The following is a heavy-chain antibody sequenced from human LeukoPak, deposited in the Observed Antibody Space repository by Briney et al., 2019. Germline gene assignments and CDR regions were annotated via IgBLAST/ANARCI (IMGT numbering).Heavy chain of an antibody. Sequence: GGSLRLSCAASGFTFSNVWMMWVRQAPGKGLEWVGRIKSKTDDGTTDYAAPVKRRFTISRDDSKNTLYLQMNSLKTEDTAVYYCTTLSGYDYYVSYYYYYMDVWGKGTTVTVSS. V-gene: IGHV3-15*01. CDR1: GFTFSNVW. J-gene: IGHJ6*03. CDR2: IKSKTDDGTT. CDR3: TTLSGYDYYVSYYYYYMDV. D-gene: IGHD5-12*01.